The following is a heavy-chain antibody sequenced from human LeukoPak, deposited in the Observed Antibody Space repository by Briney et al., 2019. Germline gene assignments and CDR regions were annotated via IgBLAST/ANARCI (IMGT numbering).Heavy chain of an antibody. D-gene: IGHD6-19*01. CDR1: GFTFSSYE. V-gene: IGHV3-48*03. Sequence: GRSLRLSCAASGFTFSSYEMNCVRQVPGKGLEWISYISSSSGTIHYADSVKGRFTISRDNGRNSLYLQMNSLRVDDTAVYYCARDATPQYSSGWVFFDYWGQGTLVTVSS. CDR2: ISSSSGTI. J-gene: IGHJ4*02. CDR3: ARDATPQYSSGWVFFDY.